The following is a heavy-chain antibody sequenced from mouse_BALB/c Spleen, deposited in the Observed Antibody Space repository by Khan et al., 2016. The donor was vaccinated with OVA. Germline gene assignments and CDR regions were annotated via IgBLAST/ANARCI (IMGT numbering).Heavy chain of an antibody. CDR1: GFTFSSDV. J-gene: IGHJ2*01. Sequence: EVQLQESGGDLVKPGGSLKLSCAASGFTFSSDVMSWVRKTPEKRLEWVASISSGGSTYYQDSEKGRCTISRDNARNILYLQMRRQRSEETAMNYCATEAYRYDEYYFDYWCQGTTLTVSS. V-gene: IGHV5-6-5*01. D-gene: IGHD2-14*01. CDR3: ATEAYRYDEYYFDY. CDR2: ISSGGST.